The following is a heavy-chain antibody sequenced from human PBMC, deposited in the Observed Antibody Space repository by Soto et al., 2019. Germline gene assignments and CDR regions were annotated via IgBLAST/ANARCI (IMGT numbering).Heavy chain of an antibody. V-gene: IGHV4-59*01. CDR2: NYYSGST. D-gene: IGHD2-2*01. CDR3: ARYYCSSTSCYFDY. Sequence: SETLSLTCTVSGGSISSYYWSWIRQPPGKGLEWNGYNYYSGSTNYNPSLKSRVTITVDTSKNQFSLKLSSVTAADTALYYCARYYCSSTSCYFDYWGQGTLVTVSS. J-gene: IGHJ4*02. CDR1: GGSISSYY.